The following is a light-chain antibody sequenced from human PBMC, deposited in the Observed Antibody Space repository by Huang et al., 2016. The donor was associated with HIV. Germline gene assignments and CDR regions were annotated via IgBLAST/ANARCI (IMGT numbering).Light chain of an antibody. J-gene: IGKJ2*01. CDR3: QQYDYFPYT. Sequence: DIQMTQSPSSLSASVGDRVTITCQASQDISNYLNWFQQKPRKAPKLLIDDASNLQSGVPSRFSGSGSGTDFSLTISGLQPEDRATYYCQQYDYFPYTFGQGTRLDIK. V-gene: IGKV1-33*01. CDR2: DAS. CDR1: QDISNY.